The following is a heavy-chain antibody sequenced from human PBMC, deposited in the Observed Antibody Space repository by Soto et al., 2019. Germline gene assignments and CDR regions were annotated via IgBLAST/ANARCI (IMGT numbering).Heavy chain of an antibody. CDR1: GYTFTSYG. V-gene: IGHV1-18*01. Sequence: ASVKVSCKASGYTFTSYGISWVRQAPGQGLEWMGWISAFNGNTNYAQKFQGRVTITTDTSTSTAYMELSSLRSEDTAVYYCSRPTRFYYDSSGQSAWFDPWGQGTLVTISS. CDR3: SRPTRFYYDSSGQSAWFDP. J-gene: IGHJ5*02. CDR2: ISAFNGNT. D-gene: IGHD3-22*01.